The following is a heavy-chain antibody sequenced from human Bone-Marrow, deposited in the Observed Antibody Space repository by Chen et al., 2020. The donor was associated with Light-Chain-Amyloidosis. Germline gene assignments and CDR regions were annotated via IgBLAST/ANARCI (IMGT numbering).Heavy chain of an antibody. J-gene: IGHJ4*02. CDR2: INWNSGSI. Sequence: EVQLVESGGGLVQPGRSLRLSCAASGFTFDDYAMHLVRQAPGKGLEWVSGINWNSGSIGYADSVKGRFTISRDNAKNSLYLQMNSLRAEDTALYYCAKDSVGYYDSSGYYPFDYWGQGTLVTVSS. CDR1: GFTFDDYA. CDR3: AKDSVGYYDSSGYYPFDY. D-gene: IGHD3-22*01. V-gene: IGHV3-9*01.